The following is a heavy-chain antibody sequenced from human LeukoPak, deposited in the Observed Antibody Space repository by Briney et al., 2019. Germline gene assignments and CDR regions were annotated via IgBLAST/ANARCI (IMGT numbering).Heavy chain of an antibody. Sequence: ASVKVSCKASGYTFTSYYMHWVRQAPGQGLEWMGIINPSGGSTSYAQKFQGRVTMTRDTSTSTVYMELSSLRSEDTAVYYCARDSYYDSSGYRNSDAFDIWGQGTMATVSS. CDR1: GYTFTSYY. V-gene: IGHV1-46*01. J-gene: IGHJ3*02. CDR3: ARDSYYDSSGYRNSDAFDI. D-gene: IGHD3-22*01. CDR2: INPSGGST.